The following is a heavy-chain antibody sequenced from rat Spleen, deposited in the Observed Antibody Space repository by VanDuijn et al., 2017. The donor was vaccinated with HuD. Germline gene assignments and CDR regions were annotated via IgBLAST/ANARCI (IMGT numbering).Heavy chain of an antibody. D-gene: IGHD1-7*01. Sequence: QVQLKESGPGLVQPSQTLSLICTVSGFSLISNSVHWVRQPPGKGLEWMGGIWGDGSTDYDSALKSRLSISRDTSKSQVFLKLKSLQTDDRAMYFCARSNGYDPFDYWGQGVMVTVSS. CDR3: ARSNGYDPFDY. J-gene: IGHJ2*01. CDR2: IWGDGST. CDR1: GFSLISNS. V-gene: IGHV2-1*01.